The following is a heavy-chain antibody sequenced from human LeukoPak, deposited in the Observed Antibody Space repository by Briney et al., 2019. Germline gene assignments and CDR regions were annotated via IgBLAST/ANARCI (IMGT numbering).Heavy chain of an antibody. CDR1: GYTFTSYG. D-gene: IGHD3-10*01. J-gene: IGHJ5*02. V-gene: IGHV1-18*01. CDR2: ISAYNGNT. Sequence: ASVKVSCKASGYTFTSYGISWVRQAPGQGLEWMGWISAYNGNTNYAQKLQGRVTITRNTSISTAYLEVSSLRSEDTAVYYCARSIPLWKELRRDWFDPWGQGTLVIVSS. CDR3: ARSIPLWKELRRDWFDP.